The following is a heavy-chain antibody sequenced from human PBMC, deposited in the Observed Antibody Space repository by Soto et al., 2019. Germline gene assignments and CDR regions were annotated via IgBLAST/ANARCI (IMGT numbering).Heavy chain of an antibody. V-gene: IGHV4-31*03. CDR2: IYYSGST. Sequence: SETLSLTCTVSGGSISSGGYYWSWIRQRPGKGLEWIGYIYYSGSTYYNPSLKSRVTISVDTSKNQFSLKLSSVTAADTAVYYCARDISILHTNSGMDVWGQGTTVTVSS. CDR3: ARDISILHTNSGMDV. J-gene: IGHJ6*02. CDR1: GGSISSGGYY. D-gene: IGHD2-21*01.